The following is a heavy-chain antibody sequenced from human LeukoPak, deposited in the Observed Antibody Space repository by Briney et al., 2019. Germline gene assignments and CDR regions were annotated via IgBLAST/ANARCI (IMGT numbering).Heavy chain of an antibody. CDR3: ARAVGNHFDY. J-gene: IGHJ4*02. Sequence: QAGGSLRLSCAASGFTFSTYSMKWVRQAPGKGLECVSYISYSSSPIYYADSVKGRFTISRDNAKNSLYLQMNSLRAEDTAVYYRARAVGNHFDYWGQGTLVTVSS. D-gene: IGHD4-23*01. CDR1: GFTFSTYS. V-gene: IGHV3-48*01. CDR2: ISYSSSPI.